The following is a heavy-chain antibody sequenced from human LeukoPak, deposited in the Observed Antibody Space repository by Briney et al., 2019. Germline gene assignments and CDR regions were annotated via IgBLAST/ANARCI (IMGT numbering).Heavy chain of an antibody. CDR3: STLWYGA. D-gene: IGHD3-10*01. CDR2: IKSKTDGGTS. V-gene: IGHV3-15*01. Sequence: GGSLRLSCAASGFTISWFGMHWVRQAPGKGLEWVGRIKSKTDGGTSDYAAPVTGRFTISRDDSKSTLYLEMNSLKTEDTGVYYCSTLWYGAWGQGTLVTVSS. J-gene: IGHJ5*02. CDR1: GFTISWFG.